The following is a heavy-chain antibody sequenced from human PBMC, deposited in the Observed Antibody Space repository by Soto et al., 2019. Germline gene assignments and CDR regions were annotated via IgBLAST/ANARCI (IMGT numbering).Heavy chain of an antibody. CDR1: GFTFSDYY. Sequence: PGGSLRLSCAASGFTFSDYYMTWIRQAPGKGLEWVSYITTSGSIIYYADSVRGRFTISRDNAKNSLYLQLNSLRAEDTAFYYCARIRAQHNFDWLWVFDKWGQGTLVTVSS. D-gene: IGHD3-9*01. J-gene: IGHJ4*02. CDR2: ITTSGSII. CDR3: ARIRAQHNFDWLWVFDK. V-gene: IGHV3-11*01.